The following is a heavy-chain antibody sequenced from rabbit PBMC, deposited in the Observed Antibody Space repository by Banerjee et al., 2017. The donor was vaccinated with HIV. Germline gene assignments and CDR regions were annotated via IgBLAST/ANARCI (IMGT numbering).Heavy chain of an antibody. CDR3: ARAYGSSSGYDL. CDR1: GFDLSSYFY. V-gene: IGHV1S43*01. D-gene: IGHD1-1*01. J-gene: IGHJ4*01. CDR2: IYTSSGGT. Sequence: QEQLEESGGDLVKPEGSLTLTCKASGFDLSSYFYMCWVRQAPGKGLELIACIYTSSGGTYYASWVNGRFTISRSTSLNTVDLKMTSLTAADTATYFCARAYGSSSGYDLWGQGTLVTVS.